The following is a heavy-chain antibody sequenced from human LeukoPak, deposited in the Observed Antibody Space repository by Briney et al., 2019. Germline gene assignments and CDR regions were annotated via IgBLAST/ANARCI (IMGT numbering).Heavy chain of an antibody. CDR2: ISYDGSNK. Sequence: GGSLRLSCAASGFTFSSYGMHWVRQAPGKGLEWVAVISYDGSNKYYADSVKGRFTTSRDNSKNTLYLQMNSLRAEDTAVYYCAKEWGAGSDAFDIWGQGTMVTVSS. CDR3: AKEWGAGSDAFDI. J-gene: IGHJ3*02. V-gene: IGHV3-30*18. D-gene: IGHD1-26*01. CDR1: GFTFSSYG.